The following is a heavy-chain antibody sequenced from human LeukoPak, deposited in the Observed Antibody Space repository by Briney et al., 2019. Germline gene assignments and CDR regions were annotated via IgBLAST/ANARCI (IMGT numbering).Heavy chain of an antibody. CDR3: ATRDPYYYYMDV. CDR2: ISAYNGNT. J-gene: IGHJ6*03. Sequence: ASVKVSCKASGYTFTSYGISWVRQAPGQGLEWMGWISAYNGNTNYAQKLQGRVTMTTDTSTSTAYMELRSLRSDDTAVYYCATRDPYYYYMDVWGKGTTVTVSS. V-gene: IGHV1-18*01. CDR1: GYTFTSYG.